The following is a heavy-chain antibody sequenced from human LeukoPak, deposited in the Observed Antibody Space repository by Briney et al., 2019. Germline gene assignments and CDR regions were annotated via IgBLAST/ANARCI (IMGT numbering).Heavy chain of an antibody. Sequence: AASVTVSCKASGGTFSSYAISWVRQAPGQGLEWMGRIIPILGIANYAQKFQGRVTITADKSTSTAYMELSSLRSEDTAVYYCARDQPGGSLGYWGQGTLVTVSS. CDR3: ARDQPGGSLGY. CDR1: GGTFSSYA. J-gene: IGHJ4*02. CDR2: IIPILGIA. D-gene: IGHD3-16*01. V-gene: IGHV1-69*04.